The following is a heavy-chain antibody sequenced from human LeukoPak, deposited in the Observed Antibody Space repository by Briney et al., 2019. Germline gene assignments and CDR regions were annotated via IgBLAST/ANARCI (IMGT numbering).Heavy chain of an antibody. CDR1: GYTFTSYA. CDR2: INAGNGNT. J-gene: IGHJ3*02. V-gene: IGHV1-3*01. Sequence: ASVKVSCKASGYTFTSYAMHWVRQAPGQRLEWMGWINAGNGNTKYSQKFQGRVTITRDTSASTAYMELSSLRSEDTAVYYCARELLWFGELAFDIWGQGTTVTVSS. D-gene: IGHD3-10*01. CDR3: ARELLWFGELAFDI.